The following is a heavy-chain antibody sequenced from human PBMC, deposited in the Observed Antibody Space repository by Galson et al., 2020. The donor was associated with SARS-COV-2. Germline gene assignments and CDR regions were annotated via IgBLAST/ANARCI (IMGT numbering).Heavy chain of an antibody. J-gene: IGHJ4*02. D-gene: IGHD3-3*01. CDR3: ASGSPHNGPYGMVLTIFGVASPAPFDY. CDR2: IYHSGST. CDR1: GYSISSGYY. Sequence: SETLSLTCPVSGYSISSGYYWGWIRQPPGKGLEWIGSIYHSGSTYYNPSLKSRVTISVDTSKNQFSLKLSSVTAADTAVYYCASGSPHNGPYGMVLTIFGVASPAPFDYWGQGTLVTVSS. V-gene: IGHV4-38-2*01.